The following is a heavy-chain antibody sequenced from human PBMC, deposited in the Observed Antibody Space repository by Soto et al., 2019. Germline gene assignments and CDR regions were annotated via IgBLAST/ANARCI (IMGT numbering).Heavy chain of an antibody. CDR1: GYTFTGYY. CDR3: ARDTTVTTLGYFDY. CDR2: INPNSGGT. Sequence: ASVKVSCKASGYTFTGYYMHWVRQAPGQGLEWMGWINPNSGGTNYAQKFQGWVTMTRDTSISTAYMELSRLRSDDTAVYYCARDTTVTTLGYFDYWGQGTLVTGLL. D-gene: IGHD4-17*01. V-gene: IGHV1-2*04. J-gene: IGHJ4*02.